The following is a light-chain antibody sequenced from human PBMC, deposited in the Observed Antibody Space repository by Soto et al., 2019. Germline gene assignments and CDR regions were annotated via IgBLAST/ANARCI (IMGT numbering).Light chain of an antibody. V-gene: IGLV1-40*01. CDR3: QSYDSRLTAYV. CDR1: SSSIGAGYD. J-gene: IGLJ1*01. Sequence: QLVLTQPPSVSGAPGQRVTISCTGSSSSIGAGYDVHWYHQLPGAAPKLLVSGNNNRPSGVPDRFSASKSGTSASLAITGLQTEDEAQYYCQSYDSRLTAYVFGTGTTLTVL. CDR2: GNN.